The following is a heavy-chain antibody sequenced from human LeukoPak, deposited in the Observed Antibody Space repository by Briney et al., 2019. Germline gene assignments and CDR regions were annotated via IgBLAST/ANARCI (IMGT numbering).Heavy chain of an antibody. D-gene: IGHD3-22*01. CDR2: IHPSGML. CDR3: SRGLDSRKLGY. V-gene: IGHV4-31*03. CDR1: GASFNSDDQY. Sequence: IPSETLSLTCTVSGASFNSDDQYWNWIRQSPGMGLEWIGSIHPSGMLYNNPSLESRVTMSRDTSKNQFSLNLNSVTAADTAVYFCSRGLDSRKLGYWGQGILVTVSS. J-gene: IGHJ4*02.